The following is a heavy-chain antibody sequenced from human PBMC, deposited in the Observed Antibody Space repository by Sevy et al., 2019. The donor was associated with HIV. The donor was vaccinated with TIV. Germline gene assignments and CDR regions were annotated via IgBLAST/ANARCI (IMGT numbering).Heavy chain of an antibody. CDR3: ARTSSGARMGSLYFDY. CDR2: IYYSGST. CDR1: GGSVSSGSYY. V-gene: IGHV4-61*01. J-gene: IGHJ4*02. D-gene: IGHD1-26*01. Sequence: SETLSLTCTVSGGSVSSGSYYWSWIRQPPGKGLEWIGYIYYSGSTNYNPSLKSRVTISVDTSKNQFSLKLSSVTAADTAVYYCARTSSGARMGSLYFDYWGQRTLVTVSS.